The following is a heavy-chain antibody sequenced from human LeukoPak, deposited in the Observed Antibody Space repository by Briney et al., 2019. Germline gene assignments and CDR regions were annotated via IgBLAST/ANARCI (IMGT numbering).Heavy chain of an antibody. D-gene: IGHD3-22*01. CDR2: ISGSGGST. CDR3: ARDPLYYYDSSGF. V-gene: IGHV3-23*01. J-gene: IGHJ4*02. Sequence: GGSLRLSCAASGFTFSTYAMSWVRQAPGKGLEWVSGISGSGGSTYYADSVKGRFTISRDNSKNTLYLQMNSLRAEDTAVYYCARDPLYYYDSSGFWGQGTLVTVSS. CDR1: GFTFSTYA.